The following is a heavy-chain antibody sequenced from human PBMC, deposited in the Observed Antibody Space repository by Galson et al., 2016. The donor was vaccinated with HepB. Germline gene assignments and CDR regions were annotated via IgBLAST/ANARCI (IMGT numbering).Heavy chain of an antibody. CDR2: ISWNSDII. CDR3: AKDHGTGNYDFYFAMDV. V-gene: IGHV3-9*01. D-gene: IGHD1-7*01. J-gene: IGHJ6*02. CDR1: GFIFDDYA. Sequence: SLRLSCAASGFIFDDYALHWVRQAPGKGLEWVSGISWNSDIIAYADSMKGRFTISRDNATNSLYLQMNSLSPEDTALYYCAKDHGTGNYDFYFAMDVWGQGTTVTV.